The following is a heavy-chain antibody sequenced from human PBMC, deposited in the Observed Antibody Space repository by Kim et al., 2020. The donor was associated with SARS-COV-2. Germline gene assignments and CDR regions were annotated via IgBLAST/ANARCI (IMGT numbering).Heavy chain of an antibody. CDR1: GFTFSSYS. J-gene: IGHJ4*02. V-gene: IGHV3-21*01. Sequence: GGSLRLSCAASGFTFSSYSMNWVRQAPGKGLEWVSSISSSSSYIYYADSVKGRFTISRDNAKNSLYLQMNSLRAEDTAVYYCAPRHYYDSSGYYRDYWGQGTLVTVSS. D-gene: IGHD3-22*01. CDR3: APRHYYDSSGYYRDY. CDR2: ISSSSSYI.